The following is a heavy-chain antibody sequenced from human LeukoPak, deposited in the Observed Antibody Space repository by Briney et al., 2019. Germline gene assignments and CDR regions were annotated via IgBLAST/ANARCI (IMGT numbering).Heavy chain of an antibody. V-gene: IGHV3-30*18. D-gene: IGHD3-16*01. J-gene: IGHJ4*02. CDR3: AKDYGGVMNF. Sequence: GGSLRLSCVASGFTFSSYGMHWVRQAPGKGLGWVALISPDGSDNYYADSVKGRFTTSRDNSKNTLFLQMKHLRVEDTAVFYCAKDYGGVMNFWGQGTLVTVSS. CDR2: ISPDGSDN. CDR1: GFTFSSYG.